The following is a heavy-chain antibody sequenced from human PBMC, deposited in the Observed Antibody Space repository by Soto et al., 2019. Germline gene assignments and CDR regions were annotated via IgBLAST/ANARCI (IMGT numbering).Heavy chain of an antibody. Sequence: GGSLRRSGAASAFTFSSYGMHWVRQAPGKGLECLAVIWYDGSNKYYADSVNGRFTISRDNSKNTLYLQMNSLRPEDTAVYYCARDRGAGTAKYYFDYWGQGTLVTVSS. V-gene: IGHV3-33*01. CDR1: AFTFSSYG. CDR3: ARDRGAGTAKYYFDY. J-gene: IGHJ4*02. D-gene: IGHD1-7*01. CDR2: IWYDGSNK.